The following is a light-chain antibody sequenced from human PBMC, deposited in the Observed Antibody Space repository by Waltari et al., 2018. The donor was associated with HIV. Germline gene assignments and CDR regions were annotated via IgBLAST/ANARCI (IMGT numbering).Light chain of an antibody. CDR1: SSDVGGYNY. Sequence: QSALTQPPSASGSPGQSVTISCTGTSSDVGGYNYVSWYQQHPGKAPKLMLYGVNKRPSGVPARFSGSKSGNTASLTVSGLQAEDEAEYYCSSYAGSNNVVFGGGTKLTVL. V-gene: IGLV2-8*01. CDR3: SSYAGSNNVV. CDR2: GVN. J-gene: IGLJ2*01.